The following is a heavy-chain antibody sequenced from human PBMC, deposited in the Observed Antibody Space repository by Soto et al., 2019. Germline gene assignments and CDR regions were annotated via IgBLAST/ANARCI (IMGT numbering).Heavy chain of an antibody. J-gene: IGHJ4*02. V-gene: IGHV1-3*05. CDR1: GYTFTSYA. CDR3: ARSPGGPMTPGDY. D-gene: IGHD3-10*01. CDR2: INAGNGNT. Sequence: QVQLVQSGAEEKKPGASVKVSCKASGYTFTSYAMHWVRQAPGQRLEWMGWINAGNGNTKYSQKFQGRVTITRDTTASTAYMELSRLRSEDTAVYYCARSPGGPMTPGDYWGQGTLVTVSS.